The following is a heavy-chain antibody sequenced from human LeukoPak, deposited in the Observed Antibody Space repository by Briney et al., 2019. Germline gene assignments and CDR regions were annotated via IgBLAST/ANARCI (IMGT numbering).Heavy chain of an antibody. CDR3: ARVGEINGGFDY. Sequence: ASVEVSCKASGGTFSSYAISWVRQAPGQGLEWMGRIIPILGIANYAQKFQGRVTITADKSTSTAYMELSSLRSEDTAVYYCARVGEINGGFDYWGQGTLVTVSS. D-gene: IGHD2-8*01. CDR1: GGTFSSYA. V-gene: IGHV1-69*04. J-gene: IGHJ4*02. CDR2: IIPILGIA.